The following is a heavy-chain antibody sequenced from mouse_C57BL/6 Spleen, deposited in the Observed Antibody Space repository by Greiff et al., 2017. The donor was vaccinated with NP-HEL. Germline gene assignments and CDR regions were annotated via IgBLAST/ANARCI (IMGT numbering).Heavy chain of an antibody. D-gene: IGHD2-4*01. J-gene: IGHJ2*01. CDR1: GYSFTGYY. Sequence: EVQVVESGPELVKPGASVKISCKASGYSFTGYYMNWVKQSPEKSLEWIGEINPSTGGTTYNQKFKAKATLTVDKSSSTAYMQLKSLTSEDSAVYYCAREGDYDGEGPFDYWGQGTTLTVSS. CDR3: AREGDYDGEGPFDY. V-gene: IGHV1-42*01. CDR2: INPSTGGT.